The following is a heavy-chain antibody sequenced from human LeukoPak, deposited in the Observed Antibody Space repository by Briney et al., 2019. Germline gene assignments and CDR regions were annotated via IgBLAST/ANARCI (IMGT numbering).Heavy chain of an antibody. J-gene: IGHJ5*02. CDR1: GVSITHY. CDR2: FYYSGNT. D-gene: IGHD5-12*01. Sequence: SETLSLTCTVSGVSITHYWGWIRQPPGKGLEWIGSFYYSGNTYYNSSLESRVTISVDTSKNQFSLRLTSVTAADTAIYCCARQWDIVATWGRWFDPWGQGILVTVSS. V-gene: IGHV4-39*01. CDR3: ARQWDIVATWGRWFDP.